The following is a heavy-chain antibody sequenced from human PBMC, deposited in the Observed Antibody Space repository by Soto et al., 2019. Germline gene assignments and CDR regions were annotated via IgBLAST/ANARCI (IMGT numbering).Heavy chain of an antibody. V-gene: IGHV5-51*01. CDR2: IYPGDSHT. CDR3: ARLKGYSSGWPFDY. D-gene: IGHD6-19*01. CDR1: GCSFTSYW. J-gene: IGHJ4*02. Sequence: GESLKSSCKGSGCSFTSYWIDWVRQLPGKGLGWLGIIYPGDSHTRYSPSFQGQVTISADKSISTAYLQWSSLKASDTAMYYCARLKGYSSGWPFDYWGQGTLVTVSS.